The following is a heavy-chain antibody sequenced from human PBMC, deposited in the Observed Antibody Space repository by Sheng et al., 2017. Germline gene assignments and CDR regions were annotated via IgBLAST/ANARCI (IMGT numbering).Heavy chain of an antibody. D-gene: IGHD2-21*01. CDR1: GGNFINSA. CDR2: ISSYNGET. CDR3: TRLRPIAYLVGYSDE. Sequence: QVHLVQSGAEVKKPASSVKVSCKASGGNFINSAFNWVRQAPGQGLEWMGWISSYNGETRFSQKFQDRVTLTMDKSAITTSMELRSLRSDDTAVYYCTRLRPIAYLVGYSDEWGQGTLVIVSS. V-gene: IGHV1-18*01. J-gene: IGHJ4*02.